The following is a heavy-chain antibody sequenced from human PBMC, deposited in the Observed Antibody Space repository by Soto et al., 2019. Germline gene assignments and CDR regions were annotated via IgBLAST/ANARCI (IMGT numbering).Heavy chain of an antibody. V-gene: IGHV3-48*01. CDR3: TTERSPQPELELPTYYYYGMDV. CDR1: GFTFSSYS. J-gene: IGHJ6*02. D-gene: IGHD1-7*01. Sequence: GGSLRLSCAASGFTFSSYSMNWVRQAPEKRMEWGSYISSSSSTIYYADSVTGLFTITRDKSKNPLYLQMNSLRAEDTAVYYCTTERSPQPELELPTYYYYGMDVWGQGTTVTVSS. CDR2: ISSSSSTI.